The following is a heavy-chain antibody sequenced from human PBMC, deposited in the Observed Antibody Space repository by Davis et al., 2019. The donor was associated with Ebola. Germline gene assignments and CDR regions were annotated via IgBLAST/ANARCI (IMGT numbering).Heavy chain of an antibody. J-gene: IGHJ5*02. V-gene: IGHV3-NL1*01. Sequence: GESPKISCEVSGLVPSDHVMYWVRRAPGKGLEWISASETGDTNFHANYAESVKGRFTISRDNSQDTAYLQMNSLRVEDTAVYFCAREGHSSGRAGTFDLWGQGTLVTVSS. CDR3: AREGHSSGRAGTFDL. CDR2: SETGDTNFHA. CDR1: GLVPSDHV. D-gene: IGHD6-19*01.